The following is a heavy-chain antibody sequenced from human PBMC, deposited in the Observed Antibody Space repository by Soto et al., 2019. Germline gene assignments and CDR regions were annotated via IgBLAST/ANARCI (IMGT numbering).Heavy chain of an antibody. Sequence: GGSLRLSCAASGFTVSSNYMSWVRQAPGKGLEWVSVIYSGGSTYYADSVKGRFTISRDNSKNTLYLQMNSLRAEDTAVYYCARERYSSSWYGTYYYYYYMDVWGKGTTVTVSS. CDR2: IYSGGST. J-gene: IGHJ6*03. D-gene: IGHD6-13*01. CDR3: ARERYSSSWYGTYYYYYYMDV. V-gene: IGHV3-53*01. CDR1: GFTVSSNY.